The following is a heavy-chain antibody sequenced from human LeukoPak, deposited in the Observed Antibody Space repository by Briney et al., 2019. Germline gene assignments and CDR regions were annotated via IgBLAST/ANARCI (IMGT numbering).Heavy chain of an antibody. Sequence: ASVKVSCKASGYTFTSYGISWVRQAPGQGLEWMGWISAYNGNTKYAQKVQGGVTMTTDTSTSTAYMELRSLRSGGTAVYYCAREMGYYDSSAHYYYAMDVWGQGTTVTVSS. CDR3: AREMGYYDSSAHYYYAMDV. J-gene: IGHJ6*02. CDR2: ISAYNGNT. CDR1: GYTFTSYG. D-gene: IGHD3-22*01. V-gene: IGHV1-18*01.